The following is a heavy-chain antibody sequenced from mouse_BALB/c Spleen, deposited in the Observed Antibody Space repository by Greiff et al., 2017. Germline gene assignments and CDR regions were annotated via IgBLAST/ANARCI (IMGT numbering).Heavy chain of an antibody. CDR2: INPSTGYT. CDR3: ARSDPRYYYAMDY. V-gene: IGHV1-7*01. Sequence: QVQLKESGAELAKPGASVKMSCKASGYTFTSYWMHWVKQRPGQGLEWIGYINPSTGYTEYNQKFKDKATLTADKSSSTAYMQLSSLTSEDSAVYYCARSDPRYYYAMDYWGQGTSVTVSS. J-gene: IGHJ4*01. CDR1: GYTFTSYW.